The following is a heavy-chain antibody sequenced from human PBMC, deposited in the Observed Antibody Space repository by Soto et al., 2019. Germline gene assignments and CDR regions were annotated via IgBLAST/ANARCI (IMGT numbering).Heavy chain of an antibody. CDR3: ASGLLRGVIIPSYFDY. Sequence: GGSLRLSCAASGFTFSSYGMHWVRQAPGKGLEWVAVIWYDGSNKYYADSVKGRFTISRDNSKNTLYLQMNSLRAEDTAVYYCASGLLRGVIIPSYFDYWGQGTLVTVSS. V-gene: IGHV3-33*01. CDR2: IWYDGSNK. J-gene: IGHJ4*02. CDR1: GFTFSSYG. D-gene: IGHD3-10*01.